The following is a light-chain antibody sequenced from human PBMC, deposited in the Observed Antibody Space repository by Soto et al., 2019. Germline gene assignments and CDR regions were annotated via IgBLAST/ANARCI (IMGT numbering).Light chain of an antibody. V-gene: IGLV1-44*01. CDR3: ATWDDSLNVWV. Sequence: QSVLTQPPSASGTPGQRVTISCSGSSSNIGSNAVNWYQHLPGTAPKLLIYNNNQRPSGVPDRSSGSKSGTSASLTISGLQSEDEADYYCATWDDSLNVWVFGGATKLTVL. J-gene: IGLJ3*02. CDR2: NNN. CDR1: SSNIGSNA.